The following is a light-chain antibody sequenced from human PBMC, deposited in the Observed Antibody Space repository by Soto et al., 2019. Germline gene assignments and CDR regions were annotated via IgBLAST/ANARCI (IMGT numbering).Light chain of an antibody. CDR3: CSYAGSSTNYV. J-gene: IGLJ1*01. CDR1: NSDVGGYNS. CDR2: SVT. Sequence: QSVLTQPRSVSGSPGQSVTISCSGTNSDVGGYNSVAWYQQKPGEAPKLLLYSVTKRPSGVPDRFSGSKSGNMASLIISGLQAEDEADYYCCSYAGSSTNYVSGTGTKVTVL. V-gene: IGLV2-11*01.